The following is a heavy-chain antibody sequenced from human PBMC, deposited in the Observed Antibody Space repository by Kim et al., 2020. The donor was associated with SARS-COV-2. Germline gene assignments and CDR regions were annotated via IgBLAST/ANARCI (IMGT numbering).Heavy chain of an antibody. CDR1: GFTVSGPW. CDR2: IKRNRDREST. Sequence: GGSLRLSCAASGFTVSGPWMSWVRQAPGKGLEFVAHIKRNRDRESTEDAASGKCRITSANDDTKRTMHLHMNSLKTKDADCYYCTTEHDSRGYFDIIHY. J-gene: IGHJ6*01. D-gene: IGHD3-22*01. V-gene: IGHV3-15*01. CDR3: TTEHDSRGYFDIIHY.